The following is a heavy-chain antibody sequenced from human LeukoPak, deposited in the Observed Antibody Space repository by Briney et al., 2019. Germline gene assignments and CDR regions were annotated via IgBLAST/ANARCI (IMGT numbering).Heavy chain of an antibody. D-gene: IGHD3-9*01. Sequence: GGSLRLSCAASGFTFSSYSMNWVRQAPGKGLEWVSSISSSSSYMYYADSVKGRFTISRDNAKNSLYLQMNSLRAEDTAVYYCARDASADILTGYYLRKNPPPTYWGQGTLVTVSS. CDR2: ISSSSSYM. J-gene: IGHJ4*02. CDR1: GFTFSSYS. CDR3: ARDASADILTGYYLRKNPPPTY. V-gene: IGHV3-21*01.